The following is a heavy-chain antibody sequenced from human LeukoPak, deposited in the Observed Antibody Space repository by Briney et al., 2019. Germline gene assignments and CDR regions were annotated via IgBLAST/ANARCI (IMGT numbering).Heavy chain of an antibody. CDR1: GGSISSYY. J-gene: IGHJ4*02. Sequence: SDTLSLTCTVSGGSISSYYWSWIRQPPGKGLEWIGYIYYSGSTNYNPSLKSRVTISLDTSKNQFSLRLSSATAADTAVYYCARIKSSGWYYDYWGQGTLVTVSS. V-gene: IGHV4-59*01. CDR2: IYYSGST. D-gene: IGHD6-19*01. CDR3: ARIKSSGWYYDY.